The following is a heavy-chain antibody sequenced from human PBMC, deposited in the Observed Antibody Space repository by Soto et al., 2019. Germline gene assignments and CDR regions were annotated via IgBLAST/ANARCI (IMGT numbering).Heavy chain of an antibody. Sequence: ASVKVSCKASGYTFTSYGISWVRQAPGQGLEWMGWISAYNGNTNYAQKLQGRVTMTTDTSTSTAYMELRSLRSDDTAVYYCARTPFGELLPWSFDYWGQGTLVTVSS. V-gene: IGHV1-18*01. CDR2: ISAYNGNT. J-gene: IGHJ4*02. CDR3: ARTPFGELLPWSFDY. CDR1: GYTFTSYG. D-gene: IGHD3-10*01.